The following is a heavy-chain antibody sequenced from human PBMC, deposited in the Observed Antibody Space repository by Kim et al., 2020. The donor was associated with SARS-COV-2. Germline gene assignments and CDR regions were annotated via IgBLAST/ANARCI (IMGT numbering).Heavy chain of an antibody. J-gene: IGHJ5*02. CDR1: GGTFSSYA. V-gene: IGHV1-69*13. D-gene: IGHD2-15*01. CDR2: IIPIFGTA. CDR3: ARGGWSSGGSCYSSWFDP. Sequence: SVKVSCKASGGTFSSYAISWVRQAPGQGLEWMGGIIPIFGTANYAQKFQGRVTIAADESTSTAYMALSSLRSEDTAVYYCARGGWSSGGSCYSSWFDPWGQGTLVTVSS.